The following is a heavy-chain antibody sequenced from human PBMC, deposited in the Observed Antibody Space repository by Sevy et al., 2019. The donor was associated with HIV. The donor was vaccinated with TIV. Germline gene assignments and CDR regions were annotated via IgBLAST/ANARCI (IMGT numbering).Heavy chain of an antibody. D-gene: IGHD1-26*01. Sequence: LTCTVSGGSITSLYWNWIRQPPGKGLEWIANIYYNGHINYNPSLKSRVTLSLDTSNNQFSLRLSSVTAADTAMYYCAGENAWGRGYSWGQGTLVTVSS. J-gene: IGHJ4*02. CDR2: IYYNGHI. CDR1: GGSITSLY. V-gene: IGHV4-59*08. CDR3: AGENAWGRGYS.